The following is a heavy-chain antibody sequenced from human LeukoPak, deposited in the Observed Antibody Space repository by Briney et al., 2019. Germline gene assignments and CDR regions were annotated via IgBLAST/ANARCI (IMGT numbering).Heavy chain of an antibody. V-gene: IGHV3-53*01. CDR2: IYSGGST. Sequence: GGSLRLSCAASGFTVSSNYMSWVRQAPGKGLEWVSVIYSGGSTYYADSVKGRFTISRDNSKNTLYLQMNSLRAEDTAVYYCARDFVGSSEAFDIWGQGTMVTVSS. CDR3: ARDFVGSSEAFDI. J-gene: IGHJ3*02. CDR1: GFTVSSNY. D-gene: IGHD6-6*01.